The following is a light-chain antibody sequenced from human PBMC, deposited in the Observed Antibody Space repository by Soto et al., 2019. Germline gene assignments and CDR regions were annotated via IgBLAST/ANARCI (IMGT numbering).Light chain of an antibody. CDR3: QQYGSSGT. CDR1: QSVNSDY. Sequence: EIALTQSPGTLSLSPGERATLSCRASQSVNSDYLAWYQQKPGQAPRLLIYGASNRATGIPDRFSGSGSGTDFTLTISRLEPEDFAVYYCQQYGSSGTFGQGTKVDIK. J-gene: IGKJ1*01. CDR2: GAS. V-gene: IGKV3-20*01.